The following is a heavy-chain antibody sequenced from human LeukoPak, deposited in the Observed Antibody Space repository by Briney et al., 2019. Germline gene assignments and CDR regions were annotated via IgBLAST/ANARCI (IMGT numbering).Heavy chain of an antibody. Sequence: GGSLRLSCAASGFSFSTYAMHWVRQAPGKGLEWVALIWHDASHTFYADSVKGRFTISRDNSKNTVYLQMNSLGGEDTAVYYCAREIFGSGSNPDYWGQGTLVTVSS. CDR1: GFSFSTYA. D-gene: IGHD3-10*01. V-gene: IGHV3-33*01. CDR2: IWHDASHT. CDR3: AREIFGSGSNPDY. J-gene: IGHJ4*02.